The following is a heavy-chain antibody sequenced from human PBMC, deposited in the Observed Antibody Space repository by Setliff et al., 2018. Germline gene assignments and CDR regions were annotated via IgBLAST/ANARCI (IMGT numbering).Heavy chain of an antibody. CDR1: GYTFTSYG. Sequence: ASVKVSCKASGYTFTSYGVSWVRQAPGQGLEWMGWISAYNGNTNYAQKFQGRVTITADESTSTAYMELSSLRSEDTAVYYCARASVASKLGFYYYVMDVWGQGTTVTVSS. CDR3: ARASVASKLGFYYYVMDV. D-gene: IGHD2-15*01. V-gene: IGHV1-18*01. J-gene: IGHJ6*02. CDR2: ISAYNGNT.